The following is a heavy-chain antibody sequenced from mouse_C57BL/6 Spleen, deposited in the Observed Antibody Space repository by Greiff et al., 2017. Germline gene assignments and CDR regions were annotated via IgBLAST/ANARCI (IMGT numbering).Heavy chain of an antibody. J-gene: IGHJ4*01. CDR3: ARSDYGSTYYYAMDY. Sequence: EVKLQESGAELVKPGASVKLSCTASGFNIKDYYMHWVKQRTEQGLEWIGRIDPEDGETKYAPKFQGKATITADTSSNTAYLQLSSLTSEDTAVYYCARSDYGSTYYYAMDYWGQGTSVTVSS. D-gene: IGHD1-1*01. V-gene: IGHV14-2*01. CDR1: GFNIKDYY. CDR2: IDPEDGET.